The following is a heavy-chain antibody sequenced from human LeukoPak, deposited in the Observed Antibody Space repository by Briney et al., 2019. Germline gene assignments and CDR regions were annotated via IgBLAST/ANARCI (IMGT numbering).Heavy chain of an antibody. Sequence: SETLSLTCAVYGGSFSGYYWSWIRQPPGKGLEWIGEINHSGSTNYNPSLKSRVTISVDTSKNQFSLKLSSVTAADTAVYYCARGVGGGWPRRGVWFDPWGQGTLVTVSS. V-gene: IGHV4-34*01. D-gene: IGHD6-19*01. CDR1: GGSFSGYY. J-gene: IGHJ5*02. CDR3: ARGVGGGWPRRGVWFDP. CDR2: INHSGST.